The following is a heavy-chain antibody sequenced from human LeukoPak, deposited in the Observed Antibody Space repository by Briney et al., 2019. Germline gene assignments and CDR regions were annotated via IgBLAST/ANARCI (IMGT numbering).Heavy chain of an antibody. CDR1: GFTFSSYA. D-gene: IGHD3-10*01. Sequence: GGFLRLSCAASGFTFSSYAMSWVRQAPGKGLEWVSAISGSGGSTYYADSVKGRFTISRDNSKNTLYLQMNSLRAEDTAVYYCARRISTYYYGSGSYPNDAFDIWGQGAMVTVSS. CDR3: ARRISTYYYGSGSYPNDAFDI. V-gene: IGHV3-23*01. J-gene: IGHJ3*02. CDR2: ISGSGGST.